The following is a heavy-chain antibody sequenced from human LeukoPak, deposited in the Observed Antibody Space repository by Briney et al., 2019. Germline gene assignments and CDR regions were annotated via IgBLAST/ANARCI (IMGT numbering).Heavy chain of an antibody. CDR1: GGSISSSSYY. D-gene: IGHD6-13*01. V-gene: IGHV4-39*07. Sequence: SETLSLTCTVSGGSISSSSYYWGWIRQPPGKGLGWIGSIYYSGSTYYNPSLKSRVTISVDTSKNQFSLKLSSVTAADTAVYYCARVPIAAAGRDYWGQGTLVTVSS. J-gene: IGHJ4*02. CDR3: ARVPIAAAGRDY. CDR2: IYYSGST.